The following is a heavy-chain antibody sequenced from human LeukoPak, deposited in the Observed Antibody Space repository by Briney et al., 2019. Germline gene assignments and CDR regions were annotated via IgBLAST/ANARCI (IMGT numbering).Heavy chain of an antibody. CDR3: AREIVATIGGAFDI. CDR2: INPHSGGT. J-gene: IGHJ3*02. D-gene: IGHD5-12*01. Sequence: ASVKVSCKAPGYTFSDYYLHWVRQAPGHGLEWMGWINPHSGGTHYAQKFQGRDTMTRGTSISTAYMELSSLRSDDTAVYFCAREIVATIGGAFDIWGQGTMVTVSS. CDR1: GYTFSDYY. V-gene: IGHV1-2*02.